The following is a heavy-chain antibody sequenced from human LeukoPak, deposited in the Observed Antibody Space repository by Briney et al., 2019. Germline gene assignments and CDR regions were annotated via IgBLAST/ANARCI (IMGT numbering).Heavy chain of an antibody. Sequence: GGSLRLSCAASGFTFSNYAMHWVRQAPGKGLEWVAVISYDGSNKYYADSVKGRFTISRDNSKNTLSLQMNSLRAEDTAVYYCARSYRYYYYMDVWGKGTTVTVSS. D-gene: IGHD3-16*02. CDR1: GFTFSNYA. CDR2: ISYDGSNK. V-gene: IGHV3-30*04. J-gene: IGHJ6*03. CDR3: ARSYRYYYYMDV.